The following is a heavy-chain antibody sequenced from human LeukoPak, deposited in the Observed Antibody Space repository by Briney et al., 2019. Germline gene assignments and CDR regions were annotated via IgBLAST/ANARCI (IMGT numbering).Heavy chain of an antibody. J-gene: IGHJ4*02. CDR2: ISYDGSNK. CDR1: GFTFSSYG. CDR3: AKDTALSSYSYFDY. Sequence: GSLRLSCAASGFTFSSYGMHWVRQAPGKGLEGVAVISYDGSNKYYADSVKGRFTISRDNSKNTLYLQMNSLRAEDTAVYYCAKDTALSSYSYFDYWGQGTLVTVSS. D-gene: IGHD2-15*01. V-gene: IGHV3-30*18.